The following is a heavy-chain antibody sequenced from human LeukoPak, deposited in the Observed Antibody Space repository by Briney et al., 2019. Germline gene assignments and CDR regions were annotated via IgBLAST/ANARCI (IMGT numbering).Heavy chain of an antibody. CDR1: GGTFSSYA. CDR3: ARVPKREGRAGGFDAFDI. V-gene: IGHV1-69*04. Sequence: SVKVSCKASGGTFSSYAITWVRQAPGQGLEWMGRIIPVLSVTDYPQKFQGRITITADKSTSTAYMELSSLRSEDTAMYYCARVPKREGRAGGFDAFDIWGQGTMVTVSS. D-gene: IGHD3-10*01. CDR2: IIPVLSVT. J-gene: IGHJ3*02.